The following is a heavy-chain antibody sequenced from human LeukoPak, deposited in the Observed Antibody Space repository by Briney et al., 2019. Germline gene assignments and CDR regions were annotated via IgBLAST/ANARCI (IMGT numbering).Heavy chain of an antibody. CDR2: INHSGST. V-gene: IGHV4-34*01. D-gene: IGHD2-2*01. Sequence: KPSETLSLTCAVYGGSFSGYYWSWIRQPPGKGLEWIGEINHSGSTNYNPSLKSRVTISVDTSKNQFSLKLSSVTAADTAVYCCARFRRIVVVPAAMYYYYGMDVWGQGTTVTVSS. J-gene: IGHJ6*02. CDR3: ARFRRIVVVPAAMYYYYGMDV. CDR1: GGSFSGYY.